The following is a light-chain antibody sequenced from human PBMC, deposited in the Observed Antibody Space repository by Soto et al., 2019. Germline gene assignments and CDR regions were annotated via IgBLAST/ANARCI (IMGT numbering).Light chain of an antibody. CDR2: DNN. Sequence: QSVLTQPPSVSAAPGQKVTISCSGSSSNIGNNYVSWYQQLPGTAPKLLIYDNNKRPSGIPDRFSGSKSGTSATLGITGHQTGDEADYYCGTGDSSLSVVFGGGTKLTVL. CDR3: GTGDSSLSVV. CDR1: SSNIGNNY. J-gene: IGLJ2*01. V-gene: IGLV1-51*01.